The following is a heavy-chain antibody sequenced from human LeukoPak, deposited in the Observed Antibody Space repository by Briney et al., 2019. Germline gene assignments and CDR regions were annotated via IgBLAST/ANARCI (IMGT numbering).Heavy chain of an antibody. J-gene: IGHJ4*02. V-gene: IGHV4-59*01. Sequence: SETLSLTCTVSGGSISSYYWSWIRQPPGKGLEWIGYIYYSGSTNYNPSLKSRVTISVDTSKNQFSLKLSSVTAADTALYYCARVLDGYKYYFDYWGQGTLVTVSS. D-gene: IGHD5-24*01. CDR2: IYYSGST. CDR3: ARVLDGYKYYFDY. CDR1: GGSISSYY.